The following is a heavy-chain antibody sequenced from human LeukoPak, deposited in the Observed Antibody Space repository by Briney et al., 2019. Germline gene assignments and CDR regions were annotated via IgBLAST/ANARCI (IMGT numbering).Heavy chain of an antibody. J-gene: IGHJ4*02. V-gene: IGHV1-2*02. CDR1: GYIFTDHF. CDR2: INPNSGGT. Sequence: ASVKVSCKASGYIFTDHFMQWVRHAPGQGLEWMGWINPNSGGTSYAQKFKGRVTMTRDTSISTVYMELSRLGSDDMAVYYCARDYELGTPGSAYEFFDYWGQGTLVTVSS. D-gene: IGHD3-10*01. CDR3: ARDYELGTPGSAYEFFDY.